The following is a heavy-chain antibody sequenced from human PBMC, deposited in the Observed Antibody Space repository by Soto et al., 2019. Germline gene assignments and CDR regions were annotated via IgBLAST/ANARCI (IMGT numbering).Heavy chain of an antibody. Sequence: EVQLVESGGGLVKPGGSLRLSCAASGFTFTRYSMNWVRQAPGKWLEWVSSISSTTNYIYYGESMKGRFTISGGNAKNSLYLEMKSLRAEETGVYYCARESEDLTSNFDYWGQGTLVTVSS. CDR3: ARESEDLTSNFDY. CDR2: ISSTTNYI. J-gene: IGHJ4*02. CDR1: GFTFTRYS. V-gene: IGHV3-21*06.